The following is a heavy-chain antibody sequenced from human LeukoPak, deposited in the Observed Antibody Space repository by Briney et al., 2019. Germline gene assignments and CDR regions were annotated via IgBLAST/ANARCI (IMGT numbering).Heavy chain of an antibody. CDR3: ARSAIDVYYYDSRADKDAFDM. V-gene: IGHV4-34*01. CDR2: INHRRSA. Sequence: SETLSLTCAVYGGSFSDYYWSWIRQPPGKGLEWIGEINHRRSANYNPSLKSRVTISVDTSKNQFSLRLSSVTAADTAVYYCARSAIDVYYYDSRADKDAFDMWGQGTMVTVSS. D-gene: IGHD3-22*01. CDR1: GGSFSDYY. J-gene: IGHJ3*02.